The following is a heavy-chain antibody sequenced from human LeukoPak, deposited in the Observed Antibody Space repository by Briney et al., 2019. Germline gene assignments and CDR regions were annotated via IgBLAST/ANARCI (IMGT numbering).Heavy chain of an antibody. J-gene: IGHJ4*02. CDR3: AAHYYGSGSYYRDY. Sequence: SETLSLTCTVSGGSISSYYWSWIRQPPGKGLEWIGYIYYSGSTNYNPSLKSRVTISVDTSKNQFSLKLSSVTAADTAVYYCAAHYYGSGSYYRDYWGQGTLVTVTS. CDR2: IYYSGST. D-gene: IGHD3-10*01. CDR1: GGSISSYY. V-gene: IGHV4-59*01.